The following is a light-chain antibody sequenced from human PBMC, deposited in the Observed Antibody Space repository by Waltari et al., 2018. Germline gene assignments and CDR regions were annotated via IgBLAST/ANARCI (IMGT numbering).Light chain of an antibody. V-gene: IGKV4-1*01. CDR2: WAS. CDR3: QQYFSTPPVT. J-gene: IGKJ4*01. CDR1: QIVLYSSNNKNY. Sequence: IVLTQSPESLVVLLGERATIHCKSSQIVLYSSNNKNYLAWYQQKSGQPPKLLIYWASTRESGVPDRFSGSGSGTDFTLTISSLQAEDVAVYYCQQYFSTPPVTFGGGTKVEIK.